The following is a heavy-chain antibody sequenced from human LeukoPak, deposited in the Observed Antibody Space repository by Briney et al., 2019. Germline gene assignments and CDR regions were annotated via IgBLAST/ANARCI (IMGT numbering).Heavy chain of an antibody. D-gene: IGHD2/OR15-2a*01. Sequence: GGSLRLSCAASGFTFSSYAMHWVRQAPGKGLEWVSSISSSSSYIYYADSVKGRFTISRDNAKNSLYLQMNSLRAEDTAVYYCARDRVLRLYYYYGMDVWGQGTTVTVSS. V-gene: IGHV3-21*01. CDR2: ISSSSSYI. CDR1: GFTFSSYA. CDR3: ARDRVLRLYYYYGMDV. J-gene: IGHJ6*02.